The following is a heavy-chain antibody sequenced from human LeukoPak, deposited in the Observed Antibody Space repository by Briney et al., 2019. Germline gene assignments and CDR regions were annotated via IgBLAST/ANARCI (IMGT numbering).Heavy chain of an antibody. CDR3: AGDTRGPSVGFDP. J-gene: IGHJ5*02. CDR2: INTDGSST. D-gene: IGHD5/OR15-5a*01. V-gene: IGHV3-74*01. Sequence: GGSLRLSCAASGFTFSRYWMHWVRQAPGKGLVWVSRINTDGSSTNYADSVKGRFTISRDNAKNTLYLQMNSLRAEDTAVYYCAGDTRGPSVGFDPWGQGTLVTVSS. CDR1: GFTFSRYW.